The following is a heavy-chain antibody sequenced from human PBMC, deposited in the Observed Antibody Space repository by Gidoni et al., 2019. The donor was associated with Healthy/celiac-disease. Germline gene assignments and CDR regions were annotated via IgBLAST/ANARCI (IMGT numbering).Heavy chain of an antibody. Sequence: QVQLVQSGAEVKKPGASVKVSCKASGYTFTSYDINWVRQATGQGLEWMGWMNPNSGNTGYAQKFQGRVTMTRNTSISTAYMELSSLRSEDTAVYYCARASSIAARRGVAYYYMDVWGKGTTVTVSS. V-gene: IGHV1-8*01. CDR3: ARASSIAARRGVAYYYMDV. D-gene: IGHD6-6*01. CDR1: GYTFTSYD. CDR2: MNPNSGNT. J-gene: IGHJ6*03.